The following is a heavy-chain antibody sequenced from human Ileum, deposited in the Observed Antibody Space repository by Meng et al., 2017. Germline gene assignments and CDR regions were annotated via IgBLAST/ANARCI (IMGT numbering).Heavy chain of an antibody. Sequence: GGSLRLSCAASGFTFDDYGMNWVRQAPGKGLEWLSGINWNGISTTYADSVKGRFTISRDNAKNSVYLQMNSLRAEDTALYFCARDGVVGPTASFDFWGQGTLVTVSS. CDR3: ARDGVVGPTASFDF. J-gene: IGHJ4*02. D-gene: IGHD1-26*01. CDR1: GFTFDDYG. CDR2: INWNGIST. V-gene: IGHV3-20*04.